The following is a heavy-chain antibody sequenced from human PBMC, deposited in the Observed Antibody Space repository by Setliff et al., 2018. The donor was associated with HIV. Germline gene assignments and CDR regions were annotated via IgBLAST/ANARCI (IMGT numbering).Heavy chain of an antibody. CDR3: ARPSYCSSTSCVQGAFDI. CDR2: VNEDNGDR. CDR1: GYNFGFYG. D-gene: IGHD2-2*01. Sequence: ASVKVSCKASGYNFGFYGISWVRQAPGQGLEWMGWVNEDNGDRNFAPSVQGRIALTTDTSTNTAYMELTNLRSDDTAVYYCARPSYCSSTSCVQGAFDIWGQGTMVTVSS. J-gene: IGHJ3*02. V-gene: IGHV1-18*01.